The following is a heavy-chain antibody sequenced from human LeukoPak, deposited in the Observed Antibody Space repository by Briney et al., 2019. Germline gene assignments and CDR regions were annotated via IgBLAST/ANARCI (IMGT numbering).Heavy chain of an antibody. Sequence: ASAKVACKASGGTFSSYAISWVRQAPGQGLEWMGGIIPIFGTANYAQKFQGRVTITTDESTSTAYMELSSLRSEYTAVYYCARTVTSEGHFEYWGQGTLVTVSS. D-gene: IGHD4-17*01. CDR2: IIPIFGTA. CDR1: GGTFSSYA. J-gene: IGHJ4*02. CDR3: ARTVTSEGHFEY. V-gene: IGHV1-69*05.